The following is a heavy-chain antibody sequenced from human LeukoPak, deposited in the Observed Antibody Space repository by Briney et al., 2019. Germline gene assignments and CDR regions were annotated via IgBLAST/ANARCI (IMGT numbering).Heavy chain of an antibody. CDR1: GFTFSSYG. CDR3: AKERTNRIVVASHY. CDR2: IRYDGSNK. D-gene: IGHD3-22*01. J-gene: IGHJ4*02. V-gene: IGHV3-30*02. Sequence: GGSLRLSCAASGFTFSSYGMHWVRQAPGKGLEWVAFIRYDGSNKYYADSVKGRFTISRDNSKNTLYLQMNSLRAEDTAVYYCAKERTNRIVVASHYWGQGTLVTVSS.